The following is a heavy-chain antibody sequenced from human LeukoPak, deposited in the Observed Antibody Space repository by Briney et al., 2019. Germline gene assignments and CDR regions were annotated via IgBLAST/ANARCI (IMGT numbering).Heavy chain of an antibody. V-gene: IGHV4-59*01. Sequence: SEALSLTCNVSGGSMSGSYWSWIRQAPGEGLEWIGYVYYSGYTNYNPSLKSRVTMSVDTSKNQFSLKLTSMTAADTAVYYCARGGSRIANWFDPWGQGILVTVSS. CDR3: ARGGSRIANWFDP. CDR1: GGSMSGSY. J-gene: IGHJ5*02. CDR2: VYYSGYT. D-gene: IGHD2-15*01.